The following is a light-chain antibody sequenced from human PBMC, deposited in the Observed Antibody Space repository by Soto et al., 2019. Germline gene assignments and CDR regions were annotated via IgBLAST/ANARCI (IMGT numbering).Light chain of an antibody. CDR2: STT. J-gene: IGLJ2*01. CDR1: TGAVTSGYY. Sequence: QAVVTQEPSLTVSPGGTVTLTCASSTGAVTSGYYPNWFQQRPGQPPRALIYSTTYKHSWTPAPFSGALLGGRAALTLSGAQPEDEADYYCLSFYGHGEVFGGGTKVTVL. V-gene: IGLV7-43*01. CDR3: LSFYGHGEV.